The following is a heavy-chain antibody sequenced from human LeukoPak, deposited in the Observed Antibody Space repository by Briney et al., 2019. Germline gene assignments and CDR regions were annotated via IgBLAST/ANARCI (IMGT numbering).Heavy chain of an antibody. J-gene: IGHJ4*02. CDR1: GGSFSGYY. CDR3: ARGDFWSGYQFDY. CDR2: IYYSGST. Sequence: SETLSLTCAVYGGSFSGYYWSWIRQPPGKGLEWIGYIYYSGSTNYNPSLKSRVTISVDTSKNQFSLKLSSVTAADTAVYYCARGDFWSGYQFDYWGQGTLVTVSS. V-gene: IGHV4-59*08. D-gene: IGHD3-3*01.